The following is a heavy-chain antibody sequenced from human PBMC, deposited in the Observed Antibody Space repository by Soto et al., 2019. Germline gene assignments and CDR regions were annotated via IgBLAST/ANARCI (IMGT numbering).Heavy chain of an antibody. V-gene: IGHV4-30-4*01. CDR1: GDSINSGDCY. CDR2: IYYNGTT. J-gene: IGHJ6*02. CDR3: ARRKRVNTDAGGYYYYAMDV. D-gene: IGHD5-18*01. Sequence: QVQLQESGPGLAKPSQTLSLTCTVSGDSINSGDCYWSWIRQPPGQGLEWIGHIYYNGTTYSNPSLTSRVTISLDTSKNQFSLKLTSVTAADTAVYYCARRKRVNTDAGGYYYYAMDVWGQGTTVTVSS.